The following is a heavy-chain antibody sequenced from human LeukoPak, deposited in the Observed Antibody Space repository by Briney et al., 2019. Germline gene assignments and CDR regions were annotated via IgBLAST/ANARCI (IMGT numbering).Heavy chain of an antibody. V-gene: IGHV4-59*01. Sequence: SETLSLTCNVSGDSICTNYWSWIRQPPGKDRNGFGYIYYSGSTQYSPSLRSRVAISVDTVKNQISLKLASVTAADTAVYYCARDQGWGKVSYGMAVWGQGTTVTV. J-gene: IGHJ6*02. D-gene: IGHD3-16*01. CDR2: IYYSGST. CDR1: GDSICTNY. CDR3: ARDQGWGKVSYGMAV.